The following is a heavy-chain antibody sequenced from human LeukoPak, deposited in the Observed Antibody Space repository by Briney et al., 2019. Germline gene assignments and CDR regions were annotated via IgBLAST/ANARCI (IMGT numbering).Heavy chain of an antibody. CDR2: IIPIFGTA. CDR1: GGTFSSYA. J-gene: IGHJ4*02. Sequence: SVKVSCKASGGTFSSYAISWVRQAPGQGLEWMGGIIPIFGTANYAQKFQGRVTMTRDTSTSTVYMELSSLRSEDTAVYYCARAITIEMATTSIDYWGQGTLVTVSS. V-gene: IGHV1-69*05. D-gene: IGHD5-24*01. CDR3: ARAITIEMATTSIDY.